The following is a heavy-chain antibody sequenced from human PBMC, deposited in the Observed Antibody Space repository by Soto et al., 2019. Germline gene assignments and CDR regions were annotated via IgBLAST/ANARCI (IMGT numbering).Heavy chain of an antibody. D-gene: IGHD2-21*02. Sequence: QVQLVQSGAEVKKPGSSMKVSCKASGGTFTSYTINWVRQAPGQGLEWMGRIIPILDTANYAQKFQGRVTVTADKSTGTAFMDLTSLRSEDMAVYYCERGVTGATRGDHWGQGTLVTVSS. J-gene: IGHJ4*02. CDR1: GGTFTSYT. CDR3: ERGVTGATRGDH. CDR2: IIPILDTA. V-gene: IGHV1-69*08.